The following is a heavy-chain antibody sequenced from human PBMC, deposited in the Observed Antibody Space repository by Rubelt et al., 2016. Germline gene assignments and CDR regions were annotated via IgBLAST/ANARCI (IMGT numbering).Heavy chain of an antibody. CDR2: ISYDGSNK. J-gene: IGHJ4*02. CDR1: GFTFSSYG. Sequence: QVQLVESGGGVVQPGRSLRLSCAASGFTFSSYGMHWVRQAPGKGLEWVAVISYDGSNKYYADSLKCLFTISRDNSKNTLYLQMNSLRAEDTAVYYCAKEKEPAAIDYWGQGTLVTVSS. CDR3: AKEKEPAAIDY. D-gene: IGHD2-2*01. V-gene: IGHV3-30*18.